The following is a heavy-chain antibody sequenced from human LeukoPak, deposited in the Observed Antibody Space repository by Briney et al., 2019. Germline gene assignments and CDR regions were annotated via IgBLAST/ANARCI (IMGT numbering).Heavy chain of an antibody. D-gene: IGHD4-17*01. CDR3: ARDGATVTEYNWFDP. CDR2: INPNSGGT. CDR1: GYTFTGYY. Sequence: GASVKVSCKASGYTFTGYYMHWVRQAPGQGLEWMGWINPNSGGTNYAQKFQGRVTMTRDTSISTAYMELSRLRSDDTAVYYCARDGATVTEYNWFDPWGQGTLVTVSS. V-gene: IGHV1-2*02. J-gene: IGHJ5*02.